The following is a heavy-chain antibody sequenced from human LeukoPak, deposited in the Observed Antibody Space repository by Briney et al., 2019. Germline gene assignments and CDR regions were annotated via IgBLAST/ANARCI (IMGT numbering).Heavy chain of an antibody. CDR3: ARSFLDYMDV. J-gene: IGHJ6*03. CDR1: GESINPYY. Sequence: KPSETLPLTCTVSGESINPYYWNWIRQSAGKGLEWIGHIYKSGTTNFNPSLTSRVTMSLDTSRNQFSLKLRSVTAADTAVYFCARSFLDYMDVWGKGTTVTVSS. V-gene: IGHV4-4*07. D-gene: IGHD2/OR15-2a*01. CDR2: IYKSGTT.